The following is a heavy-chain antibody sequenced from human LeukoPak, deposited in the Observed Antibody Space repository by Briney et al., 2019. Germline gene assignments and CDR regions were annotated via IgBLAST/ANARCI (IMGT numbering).Heavy chain of an antibody. V-gene: IGHV4-34*01. Sequence: KSSETLSLTCAVYGGSFSGYYWSWIRQPPGKGLEWIGEINHSGSTNYNPSLKSRVTISVDTSKNQFSLKLSSVTAADTAVYYCARRVGHLGVTTIDYWGQGTLVTVSS. D-gene: IGHD4-17*01. CDR2: INHSGST. CDR1: GGSFSGYY. CDR3: ARRVGHLGVTTIDY. J-gene: IGHJ4*02.